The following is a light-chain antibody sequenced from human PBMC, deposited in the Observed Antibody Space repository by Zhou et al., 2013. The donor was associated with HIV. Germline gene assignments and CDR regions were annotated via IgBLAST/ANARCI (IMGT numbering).Light chain of an antibody. CDR3: QQSYSIPYS. Sequence: DIQMTQSPSSLSASVGDRVTITCRAGQSISIYLNWYQQKPGNAPKVLIYAASTLQSGVPSRFSGSGSGTDFTLTISSLQPEDFATYFCQQSYSIPYSFGQGTNLEIK. CDR2: AAS. V-gene: IGKV1-39*01. J-gene: IGKJ2*03. CDR1: QSISIY.